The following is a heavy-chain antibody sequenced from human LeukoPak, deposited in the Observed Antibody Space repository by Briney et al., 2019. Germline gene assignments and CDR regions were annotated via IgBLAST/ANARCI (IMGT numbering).Heavy chain of an antibody. Sequence: ASVKVSXKASGYTFTSYDINWMRQATGQGLEWIGWMNPNSGNTGYAQKFQGRVTMTRNTSISTAYMELSSLRSEDTAVYYCARAASYSSSGKTRKNYYFDYWGQGTLVTVSS. CDR1: GYTFTSYD. CDR3: ARAASYSSSGKTRKNYYFDY. V-gene: IGHV1-8*01. J-gene: IGHJ4*02. D-gene: IGHD6-13*01. CDR2: MNPNSGNT.